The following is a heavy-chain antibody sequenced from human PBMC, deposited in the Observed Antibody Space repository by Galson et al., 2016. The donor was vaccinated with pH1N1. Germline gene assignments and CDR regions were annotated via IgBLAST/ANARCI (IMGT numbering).Heavy chain of an antibody. J-gene: IGHJ4*02. CDR2: IDPSSGST. CDR1: GYTLSSYY. CDR3: ARRYYFDY. V-gene: IGHV1-46*03. Sequence: SVKVSCKASGYTLSSYYMHWLRQAPGQGLEWMGIIDPSSGSTTYAQKFQGRVTMTHDTATNTVYMELSSLSSDDTAVYYCARRYYFDYWGQGTLVAVSS.